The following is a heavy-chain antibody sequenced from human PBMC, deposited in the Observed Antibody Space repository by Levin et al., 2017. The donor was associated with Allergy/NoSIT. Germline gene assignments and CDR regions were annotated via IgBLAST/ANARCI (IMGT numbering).Heavy chain of an antibody. D-gene: IGHD5-18*01. V-gene: IGHV4-39*01. CDR1: GGSISSSSYY. Sequence: SETLSLTCTVSGGSISSSSYYWGWIRQPPGKGLEWIGSIYYSGSTYYNPSLKSRVTISVDTSKNQFSLKLSSVTAADTAVYYCARHLSNTAMPSLFDYWGQGTLVTVSS. CDR2: IYYSGST. CDR3: ARHLSNTAMPSLFDY. J-gene: IGHJ4*02.